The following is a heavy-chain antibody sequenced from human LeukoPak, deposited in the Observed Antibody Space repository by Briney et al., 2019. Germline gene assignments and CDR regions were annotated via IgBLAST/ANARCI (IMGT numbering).Heavy chain of an antibody. CDR3: ARASYMDV. Sequence: GASVTVSCKASGYTFTGDYMHWVGQAPGQRLEWMGWINPNSGGAEYAEEFQGRVTMTRDTSINTAYMELTGLTSDDAAVYYCARASYMDVWGKGTTVTDS. J-gene: IGHJ6*03. CDR1: GYTFTGDY. V-gene: IGHV1-2*02. CDR2: INPNSGGA.